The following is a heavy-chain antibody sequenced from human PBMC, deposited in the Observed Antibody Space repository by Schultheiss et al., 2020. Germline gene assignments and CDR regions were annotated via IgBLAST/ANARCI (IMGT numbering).Heavy chain of an antibody. CDR2: ISSSSSYI. CDR1: GFTFSSYS. D-gene: IGHD2-15*01. Sequence: GGSLRLSCAASGFTFSSYSMNWVRQAPGKGLEWVSSISSSSSYIYYADSVKGRFTISRDNAKNSLYLQMNSLRDEDTAVYYCARDSYCSGGSCYSSYYYGMDVWGQGTTVTVSS. CDR3: ARDSYCSGGSCYSSYYYGMDV. J-gene: IGHJ6*02. V-gene: IGHV3-21*01.